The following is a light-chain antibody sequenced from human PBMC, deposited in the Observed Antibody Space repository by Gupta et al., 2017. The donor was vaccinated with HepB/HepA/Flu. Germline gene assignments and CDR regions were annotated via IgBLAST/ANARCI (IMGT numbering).Light chain of an antibody. CDR2: GAS. Sequence: EIVLTQSPGTLSLSPGERATLPCRASQSVSSSYLAWYQQKPGQAPRLLIYGASSRATGIPDRFSGSGSGTDFTLTISRLEPEDFAVYYWQQDGSSRTFGQWTKVEIK. V-gene: IGKV3-20*01. J-gene: IGKJ1*01. CDR1: QSVSSSY. CDR3: QQDGSSRT.